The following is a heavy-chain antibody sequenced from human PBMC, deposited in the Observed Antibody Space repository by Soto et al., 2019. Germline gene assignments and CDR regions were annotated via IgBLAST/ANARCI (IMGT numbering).Heavy chain of an antibody. CDR3: ARAGVVVVVAEPMDV. V-gene: IGHV3-33*01. CDR1: GFTFSSYG. CDR2: IWYDGSNK. J-gene: IGHJ6*03. D-gene: IGHD2-15*01. Sequence: GGSLRLSCAASGFTFSSYGMHWVRQAPGKGLEWVAVIWYDGSNKYYADSVKGRFTISRDNSKNTLYLQMNSLRAEDTAVYYCARAGVVVVVAEPMDVWGKGTTVTVSS.